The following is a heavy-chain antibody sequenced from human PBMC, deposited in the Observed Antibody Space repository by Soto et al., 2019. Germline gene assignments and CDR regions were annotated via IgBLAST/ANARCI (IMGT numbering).Heavy chain of an antibody. J-gene: IGHJ3*02. CDR1: EYTFSTYS. Sequence: ASVTVSCKASEYTFSTYSLHWVRQAPGQGLEWMGIINPTTTSTSDAQKFQGRVTMTRDTSTSTIYLELSSLRSEDTAVYYCARDLYSSSWYVRAFDMWGQGTMVTVS. CDR3: ARDLYSSSWYVRAFDM. V-gene: IGHV1-46*03. CDR2: INPTTTST. D-gene: IGHD6-13*01.